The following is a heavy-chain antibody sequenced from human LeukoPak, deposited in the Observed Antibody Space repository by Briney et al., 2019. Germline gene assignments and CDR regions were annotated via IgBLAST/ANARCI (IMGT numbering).Heavy chain of an antibody. CDR2: IRYDGSNK. D-gene: IGHD3-3*01. V-gene: IGHV3-30*02. CDR1: GFTFSSYG. Sequence: GGSLRLSCAASGFTFSSYGMHWVRQAPGKGLEWVAFIRYDGSNKYYADSVKGRFTISRDNSKNTLYLQMNSLRAEDTAVYYCAKVMYYDFWGGYPDYGGQGTLSPSPQ. J-gene: IGHJ4*02. CDR3: AKVMYYDFWGGYPDY.